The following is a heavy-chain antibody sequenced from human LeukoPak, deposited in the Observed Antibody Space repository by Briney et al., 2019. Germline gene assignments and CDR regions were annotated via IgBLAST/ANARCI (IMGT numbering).Heavy chain of an antibody. V-gene: IGHV4-39*01. CDR3: ARLLWFGESPLFDY. D-gene: IGHD3-10*01. J-gene: IGHJ4*02. Sequence: SETLSLTCTVSGGSIRSSLYYWAWIRQTPGKGLEWFGSIDYSGSTNYNPSLKIRATIFIDTSKNPFSLKLSSLTAADTAVYYCARLLWFGESPLFDYWGQGTLVTVSS. CDR1: GGSIRSSLYY. CDR2: IDYSGST.